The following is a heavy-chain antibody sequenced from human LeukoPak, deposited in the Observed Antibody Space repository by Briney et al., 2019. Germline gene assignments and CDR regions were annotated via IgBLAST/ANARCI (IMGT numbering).Heavy chain of an antibody. D-gene: IGHD6-6*01. J-gene: IGHJ4*02. CDR2: IYYSGST. CDR3: ASSATARPGGAFDY. V-gene: IGHV4-39*01. CDR1: GGSVSSGSYY. Sequence: PSETLSLTCTVSGGSVSSGSYYWSWIRQPPGKGLEWIGYIYYSGSTYYNPSLKSRVTISVDTSKNQFSLKLSSVTAADTAVYYCASSATARPGGAFDYWGQGTLVTVSS.